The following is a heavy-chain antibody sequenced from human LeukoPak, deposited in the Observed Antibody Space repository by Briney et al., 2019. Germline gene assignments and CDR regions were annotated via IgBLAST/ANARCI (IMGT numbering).Heavy chain of an antibody. CDR3: AKDQIQLWLIDY. Sequence: GGSLRLSCAASGFTFSSYGMHWVRQAPGKGLEWVAVLWFDGNNKYYADSVKGRFTISRDNSKNTLSLQMNSLRAEDTAVYYCAKDQIQLWLIDYWGQGTLVTVSS. V-gene: IGHV3-33*06. CDR1: GFTFSSYG. CDR2: LWFDGNNK. J-gene: IGHJ4*02. D-gene: IGHD5-18*01.